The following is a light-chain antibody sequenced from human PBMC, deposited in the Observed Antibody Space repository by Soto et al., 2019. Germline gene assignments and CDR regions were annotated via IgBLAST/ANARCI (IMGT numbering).Light chain of an antibody. CDR1: QSISSW. V-gene: IGKV1-5*01. CDR2: DAS. J-gene: IGKJ1*01. CDR3: QQYSTYPWT. Sequence: EIQMTQSPSTLSASVGDRVTITCRASQSISSWLAWYQQKPGKAPKLLIYDASSLESGVPSRFSGSGSATEFTLTISSLQPDDFATYFCQQYSTYPWTFGQGTKVDIK.